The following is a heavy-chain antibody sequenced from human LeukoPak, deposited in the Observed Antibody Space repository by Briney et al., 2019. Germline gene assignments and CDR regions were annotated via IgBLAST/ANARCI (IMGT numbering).Heavy chain of an antibody. CDR1: GYSISSGYH. J-gene: IGHJ4*02. CDR3: ARENWVFDY. Sequence: PSETLSLTCVVSGYSISSGYHWGRIRQPPGEGLEWIGSVYRSGSTYYSPSLKSRVTISVDTSKNQISLKVRSVTAADTAVYYCARENWVFDYWGQGILVTVSS. D-gene: IGHD7-27*01. CDR2: VYRSGST. V-gene: IGHV4-38-2*02.